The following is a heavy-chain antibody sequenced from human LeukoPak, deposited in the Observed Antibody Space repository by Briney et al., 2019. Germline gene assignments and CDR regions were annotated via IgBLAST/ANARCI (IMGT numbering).Heavy chain of an antibody. J-gene: IGHJ4*02. V-gene: IGHV3-21*01. CDR3: ARSRTSSPYDKNLNF. CDR1: GSTFSSYT. D-gene: IGHD1-14*01. Sequence: GGSLRLSCAASGSTFSSYTMSWVREAPGKGLEWVASISSSINYIYHADSIKGRFTISRDGAQNSVYLQMNSLKDEDTAVYYCARSRTSSPYDKNLNFWGQGTLVIVSS. CDR2: ISSSINYI.